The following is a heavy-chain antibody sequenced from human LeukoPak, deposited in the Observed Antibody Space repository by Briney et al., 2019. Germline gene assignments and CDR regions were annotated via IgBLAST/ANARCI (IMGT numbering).Heavy chain of an antibody. CDR3: ARGVAMVRGVSYYFDY. V-gene: IGHV1-18*01. J-gene: IGHJ4*02. D-gene: IGHD3-10*01. CDR1: GYTFTSYG. CDR2: ISAYNGNT. Sequence: ASVKVSCKASGYTFTSYGISWVRQAPGQGLEGMGWISAYNGNTNYAQKLQGKVTLTTDTSKSTPYMELTSLRSDDPAVYYCARGVAMVRGVSYYFDYWGQGTLVTVSS.